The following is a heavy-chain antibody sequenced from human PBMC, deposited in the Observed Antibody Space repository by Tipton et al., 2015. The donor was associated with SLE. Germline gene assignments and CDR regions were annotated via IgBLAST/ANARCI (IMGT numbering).Heavy chain of an antibody. Sequence: SLRLSCAASGFTFSTYGMHWVRQAPGKGLEWVAIIWFDGNNKYYADSVKGRFTISRDNSKNTLFLQMNSLRAEDSAVYYCAKDLTMIVGDAFDIWGQGATVTVSS. CDR3: AKDLTMIVGDAFDI. CDR1: GFTFSTYG. CDR2: IWFDGNNK. D-gene: IGHD3-22*01. J-gene: IGHJ3*02. V-gene: IGHV3-33*06.